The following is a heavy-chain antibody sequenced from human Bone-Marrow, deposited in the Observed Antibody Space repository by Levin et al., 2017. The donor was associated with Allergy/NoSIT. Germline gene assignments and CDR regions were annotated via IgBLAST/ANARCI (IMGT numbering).Heavy chain of an antibody. Sequence: PSQTLSLPCTVSGGSVHSGSYYWTWVRQHPGMGLELIGYIFYGGTTYYTPSLKSRLTISVDTPKNQFSLRLTSVTVADTAIYSCARVPRSGGPSHTFQHWGPGTLVTVS. J-gene: IGHJ1*01. V-gene: IGHV4-31*03. CDR3: ARVPRSGGPSHTFQH. CDR1: GGSVHSGSYY. CDR2: IFYGGTT. D-gene: IGHD2-15*01.